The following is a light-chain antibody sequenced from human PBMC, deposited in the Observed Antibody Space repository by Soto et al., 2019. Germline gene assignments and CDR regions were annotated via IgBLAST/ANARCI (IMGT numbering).Light chain of an antibody. CDR3: QQYNNWPL. Sequence: EIVMTQSPATLSVSPGERATLSCRASQSVSSNLAWYQQKPGQAPRLLIYGASTRATGIPARVSGSGSGTDFTLTISSLQSEDVAVYYYQQYNNWPLFGQGTKVEIK. V-gene: IGKV3-15*01. CDR2: GAS. CDR1: QSVSSN. J-gene: IGKJ1*01.